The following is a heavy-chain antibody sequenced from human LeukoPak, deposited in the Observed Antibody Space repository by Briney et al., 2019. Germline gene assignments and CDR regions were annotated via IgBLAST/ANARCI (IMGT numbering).Heavy chain of an antibody. CDR1: GFTFSSYA. J-gene: IGHJ4*02. CDR3: AKAKFSGRYLFDY. V-gene: IGHV3-23*01. CDR2: ISASGGST. D-gene: IGHD6-19*01. Sequence: GGSLRLSCAASGFTFSSYAMSWVRQAPGKGLEWVSAISASGGSTYYADSVKGRFTISRDNSKNTLYLQMNSLRAEDTAVYYCAKAKFSGRYLFDYWGQGTLVTVSS.